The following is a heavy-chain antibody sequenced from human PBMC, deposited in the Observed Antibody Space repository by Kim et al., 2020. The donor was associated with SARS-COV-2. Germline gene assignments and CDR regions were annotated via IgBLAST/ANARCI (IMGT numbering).Heavy chain of an antibody. D-gene: IGHD3-22*01. CDR3: AREYYYDSSGSFNWFDP. CDR2: INWNGGST. CDR1: GFTFDDYG. J-gene: IGHJ5*01. Sequence: GGSLRLSCAASGFTFDDYGMSWVRQAPGKGLEWVSGINWNGGSTGYADSVKGRFTISRDNAKNSLYLQMNSLRAEDTALYQCAREYYYDSSGSFNWFDPWGQGTLVTVSS. V-gene: IGHV3-20*01.